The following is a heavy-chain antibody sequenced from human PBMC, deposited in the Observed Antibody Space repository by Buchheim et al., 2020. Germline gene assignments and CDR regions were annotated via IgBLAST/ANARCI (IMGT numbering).Heavy chain of an antibody. CDR2: ITASGSST. CDR3: AAFSSSGP. CDR1: GFTFSTYG. D-gene: IGHD3-10*01. J-gene: IGHJ5*02. V-gene: IGHV3-23*01. Sequence: EVLLLESGGDLVQPGGSLRLSCAVSGFTFSTYGMSWVRQAPGKGLEWLSGITASGSSTYYADSVKGRFTISRDNSMNTLYLQMRSLRVEDTAVYYCAAFSSSGPWGQGTL.